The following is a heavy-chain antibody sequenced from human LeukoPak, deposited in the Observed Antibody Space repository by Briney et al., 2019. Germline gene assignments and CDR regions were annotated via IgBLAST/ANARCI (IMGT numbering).Heavy chain of an antibody. CDR2: IYYSGST. Sequence: SETLSLTCTVSGGSISSYYWSWIRQPPGKGLEWIGYIYYSGSTNYNPSLKSRVTISVDTSKNQFSLKLSSVTAADTATYYCATHYYDSSGYYLYWGQGTLVTVSS. V-gene: IGHV4-59*12. CDR3: ATHYYDSSGYYLY. D-gene: IGHD3-22*01. J-gene: IGHJ4*02. CDR1: GGSISSYY.